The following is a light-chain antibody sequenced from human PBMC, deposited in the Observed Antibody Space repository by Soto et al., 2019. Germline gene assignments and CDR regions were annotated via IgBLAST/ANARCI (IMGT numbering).Light chain of an antibody. J-gene: IGKJ1*01. V-gene: IGKV3-15*01. CDR2: GAS. CDR3: QQYNNWPWT. Sequence: TLVTQSPATLSVSPGERATLSCRASQSVSTNLAWYQHKPGQAPRLLISGASTRATGLPARFSGSGSGTEFTLTISSLQSEDFAVYYCQQYNNWPWTFGLGTKVDIK. CDR1: QSVSTN.